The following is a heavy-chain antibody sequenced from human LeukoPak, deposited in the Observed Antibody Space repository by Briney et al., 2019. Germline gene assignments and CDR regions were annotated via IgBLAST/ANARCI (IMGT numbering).Heavy chain of an antibody. CDR2: IYHSGST. V-gene: IGHV4-4*02. CDR1: GGSISSSNW. CDR3: AGSTPGAAAGHYYYCYGMDV. D-gene: IGHD6-13*01. Sequence: SETLSLTCAVSGGSISSSNWWSWVRQPPGKGLEWIGEIYHSGSTNYNPSLKSRVTISVDKSKNQFSLKLSSVTAADTAVYYCAGSTPGAAAGHYYYCYGMDVWGQGTTVTVSS. J-gene: IGHJ6*02.